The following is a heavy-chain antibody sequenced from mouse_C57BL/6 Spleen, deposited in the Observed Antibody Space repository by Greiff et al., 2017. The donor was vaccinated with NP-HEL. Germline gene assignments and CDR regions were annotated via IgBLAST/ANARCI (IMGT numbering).Heavy chain of an antibody. CDR1: GYTFTSYW. CDR2: IDPSDSYT. D-gene: IGHD3-3*01. Sequence: QVQLQQPGAELVMPGASVKLSCKASGYTFTSYWMHWVKQRPGQGLEWIGEIDPSDSYTNYNQKFKGKSTLTVDKSSSTAYMQLSSLTSEDSAVYYCASASGGTECAYWGQGTLVTVSA. CDR3: ASASGGTECAY. V-gene: IGHV1-69*01. J-gene: IGHJ3*01.